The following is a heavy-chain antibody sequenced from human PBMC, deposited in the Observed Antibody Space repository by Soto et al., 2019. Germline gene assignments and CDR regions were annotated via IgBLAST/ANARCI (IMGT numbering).Heavy chain of an antibody. CDR2: IYYSGST. J-gene: IGHJ3*02. CDR3: ARHAPLWFGELLYFHGSAADAFDI. D-gene: IGHD3-10*01. V-gene: IGHV4-39*01. Sequence: SETLSLTCTVSGGSISSSSYYWGWIRQPPGKGLEWIGSIYYSGSTYYNPSLKSRVTISVDTSKNQFSLKLSSVTAADTAVYYCARHAPLWFGELLYFHGSAADAFDIWGQGTMVTVSS. CDR1: GGSISSSSYY.